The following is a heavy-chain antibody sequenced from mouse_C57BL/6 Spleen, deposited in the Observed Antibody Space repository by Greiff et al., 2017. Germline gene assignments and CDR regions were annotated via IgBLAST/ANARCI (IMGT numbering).Heavy chain of an antibody. CDR2: ISPRSGNT. D-gene: IGHD2-4*01. CDR3: AREGLRSLFDY. J-gene: IGHJ2*01. CDR1: GYTFTSYG. Sequence: QVQLQQSGAELARPGASVKLSCKASGYTFTSYGISWVKQRTGQGLAWIGEISPRSGNTYYNEKFKGKATLTADKSSSTAYMELRSLTSEDSAVYFCAREGLRSLFDYWGQGTTLTVSS. V-gene: IGHV1-81*01.